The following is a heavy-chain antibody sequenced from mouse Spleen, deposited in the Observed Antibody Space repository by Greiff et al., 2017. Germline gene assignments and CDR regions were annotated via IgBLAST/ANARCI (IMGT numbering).Heavy chain of an antibody. CDR2: INPYNGGT. V-gene: IGHV1-19*01. Sequence: VQLQQSGPVLVKPGASVKMSCKASGYTFTDYYMNWVKQSHGKSLEWIGVINPYNGGTSYNQKFKGKATLTVDKSSSTAYMELNSLTSEDSAVYYCARYGGTRRFAYWGQGTLVTVSA. D-gene: IGHD1-1*01. CDR3: ARYGGTRRFAY. CDR1: GYTFTDYY. J-gene: IGHJ3*01.